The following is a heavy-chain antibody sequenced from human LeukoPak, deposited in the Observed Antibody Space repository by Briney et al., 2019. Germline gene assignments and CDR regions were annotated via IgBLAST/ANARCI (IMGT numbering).Heavy chain of an antibody. CDR3: AKGPHCSSTSCYKYYYYYMDV. D-gene: IGHD2-2*02. CDR2: ISYDGSNK. V-gene: IGHV3-30-3*01. Sequence: GGSLRLSCAASGFTFSSYAMHWVRQAPGKGLEWVAVISYDGSNKYYADSVKGRFTISRDNSKNTLYLQMNSLRAEDTAVYYCAKGPHCSSTSCYKYYYYYMDVWGKGTTVTVSS. CDR1: GFTFSSYA. J-gene: IGHJ6*03.